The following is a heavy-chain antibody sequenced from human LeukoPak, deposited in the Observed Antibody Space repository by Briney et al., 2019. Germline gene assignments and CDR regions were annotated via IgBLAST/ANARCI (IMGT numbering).Heavy chain of an antibody. Sequence: GGSLRLSCAASGVSFSTTWMHWVRHAPGKGLMWVSHVSSDGSRTYADSVKGRFTVSRDNNKDMVYLQMSSLRAEGTAVYYCATDGAYGLTHWGQGTLVTVSS. CDR3: ATDGAYGLTH. J-gene: IGHJ4*02. CDR1: GVSFSTTW. CDR2: VSSDGSRT. V-gene: IGHV3-74*01. D-gene: IGHD3-16*01.